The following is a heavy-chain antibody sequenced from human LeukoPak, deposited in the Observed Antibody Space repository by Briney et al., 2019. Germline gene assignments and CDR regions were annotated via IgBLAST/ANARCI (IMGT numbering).Heavy chain of an antibody. CDR1: GFTFSSYG. CDR2: ISGSGYST. Sequence: GGSLRLSCAASGFTFSSYGMSWVRQAPGKGLEWVSSISGSGYSTYYADSVKGRFTISRDNSKNTLYLQMNSLRAEDTAVYYCAKCPGSGSYREPFEYWGQGTLVTVSS. D-gene: IGHD1-26*01. J-gene: IGHJ4*02. V-gene: IGHV3-23*01. CDR3: AKCPGSGSYREPFEY.